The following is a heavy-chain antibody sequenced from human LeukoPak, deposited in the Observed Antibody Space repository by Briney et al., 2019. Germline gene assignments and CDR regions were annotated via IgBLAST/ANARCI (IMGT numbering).Heavy chain of an antibody. V-gene: IGHV1-69*13. CDR1: GGTFSSYA. CDR3: ARHHTIFGVVNPNYYYYGMDV. CDR2: IIPIFGTA. Sequence: ASVKVSCKASGGTFSSYAISWVRQAPGQGLEWMGGIIPIFGTANYAQKFQGRVTITADESTSTAYMELSSLRSEDTAVYYCARHHTIFGVVNPNYYYYGMDVWGQGTTVTVSS. J-gene: IGHJ6*02. D-gene: IGHD3-3*01.